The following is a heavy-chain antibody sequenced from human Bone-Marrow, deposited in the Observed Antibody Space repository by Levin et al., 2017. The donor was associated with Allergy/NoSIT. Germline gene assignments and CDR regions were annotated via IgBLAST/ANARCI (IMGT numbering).Heavy chain of an antibody. CDR1: GFTFSSHT. J-gene: IGHJ4*02. D-gene: IGHD5-24*01. Sequence: GGSLRLSCAASGFTFSSHTMNWVRQAPGKGLEWVSFIRANSMNKYYADSVRGRFTVSRDDAQNSLYLEMNSLRADDTAVYYCARSNSRDGYNYFFDSWGQGTLVTVSA. CDR2: IRANSMNK. CDR3: ARSNSRDGYNYFFDS. V-gene: IGHV3-21*01.